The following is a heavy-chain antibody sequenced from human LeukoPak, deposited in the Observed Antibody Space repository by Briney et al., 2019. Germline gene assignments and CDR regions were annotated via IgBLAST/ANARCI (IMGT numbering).Heavy chain of an antibody. CDR2: ISSSSSYI. J-gene: IGHJ4*02. Sequence: GGSLRLSCAASGFTFSSYSMNWVRQAPGKGLEGGSSISSSSSYIYYADSVKGRFTISRDNAKNSLYLQMNSLRAEDTAVYYCARVGANNPDYWGQGTLVTVSS. CDR3: ARVGANNPDY. D-gene: IGHD1-26*01. V-gene: IGHV3-21*01. CDR1: GFTFSSYS.